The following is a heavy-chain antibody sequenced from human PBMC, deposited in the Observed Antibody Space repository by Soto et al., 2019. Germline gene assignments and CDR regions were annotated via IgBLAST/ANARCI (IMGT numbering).Heavy chain of an antibody. V-gene: IGHV3-30*18. Sequence: GGSLRLSCAASGFTFSSYGMHWVRQAPGKGLEWVAVISYDGSNKYYADSVKGRFTISRDNSKNTLYLQMNSLRAEDTAVYYCAKDAVHDYSNYEPYNWFDPWGQGTLVTVSS. D-gene: IGHD4-4*01. J-gene: IGHJ5*02. CDR2: ISYDGSNK. CDR3: AKDAVHDYSNYEPYNWFDP. CDR1: GFTFSSYG.